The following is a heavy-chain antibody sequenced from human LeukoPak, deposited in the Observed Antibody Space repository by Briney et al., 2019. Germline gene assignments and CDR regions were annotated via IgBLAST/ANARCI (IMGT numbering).Heavy chain of an antibody. J-gene: IGHJ6*03. Sequence: SGTLSLTCVVSGGSISSSNWWSWVRQPPGKGLEWLGEIYHSGSTNYNPSLKSRVTISVDKSKNQFSLKLSSVTAADTAVYYCAREYYDFWSGTSPMDVWGKGTTVTVSS. D-gene: IGHD3-3*01. CDR2: IYHSGST. CDR3: AREYYDFWSGTSPMDV. V-gene: IGHV4-4*02. CDR1: GGSISSSNW.